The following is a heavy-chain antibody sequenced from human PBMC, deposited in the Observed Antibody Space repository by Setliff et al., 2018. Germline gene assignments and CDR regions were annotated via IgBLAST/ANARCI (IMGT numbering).Heavy chain of an antibody. CDR1: GYTFTSYG. D-gene: IGHD2-2*01. Sequence: ASVKVSCKASGYTFTSYGINRVRQAPGQGLEWMGWISAYAQKFQGRVTMTTDTPTSTAYMELRSLRSDDTAVYYCARGPLDFVVAPPAAKFDFWGQGTLVTVSS. CDR3: ARGPLDFVVAPPAAKFDF. J-gene: IGHJ4*02. V-gene: IGHV1-18*01. CDR2: ISAY.